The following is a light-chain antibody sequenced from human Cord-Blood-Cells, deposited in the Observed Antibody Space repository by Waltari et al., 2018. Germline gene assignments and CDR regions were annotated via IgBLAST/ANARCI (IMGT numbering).Light chain of an antibody. J-gene: IGKJ2*03. Sequence: AIRMTQSPSPFSASTGDRVTITCRASQGISSYLAWYQHKPGKAPKLLIYAASTLQSGVPSRFSGSGSGTDFTLTISCLQSEDFATYYCQQYYSYPYSFGQGTKLEIK. CDR1: QGISSY. CDR3: QQYYSYPYS. V-gene: IGKV1-8*01. CDR2: AAS.